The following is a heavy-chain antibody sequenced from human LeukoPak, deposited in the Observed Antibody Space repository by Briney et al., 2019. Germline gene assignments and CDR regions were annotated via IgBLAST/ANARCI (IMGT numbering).Heavy chain of an antibody. J-gene: IGHJ4*02. CDR3: ARGLGDFWSAKAVSLDY. D-gene: IGHD3-3*01. CDR1: DGSFSGYY. CDR2: INRSGST. Sequence: SETLSLTCAVYDGSFSGYYWSWIRQPPGKGLEWIGEINRSGSTNYNPSLKSRVTISVDTSKDQFSLKLSSVTAADTAVYYCARGLGDFWSAKAVSLDYWGQGTLVTVSS. V-gene: IGHV4-34*01.